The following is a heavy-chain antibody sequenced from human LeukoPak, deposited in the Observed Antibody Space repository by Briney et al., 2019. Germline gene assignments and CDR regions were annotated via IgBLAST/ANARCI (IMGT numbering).Heavy chain of an antibody. CDR1: GYTFTTYA. CDR2: ISTYNGHT. Sequence: ASVKVSCKASGYTFTTYALNWVQQAPGQGLEWLGLISTYNGHTMYAQKVQGRVTLTMDTSTSTAYLELSSLRFDDTAVYYCARDLRATLITGSGYWGQGTLVTVSS. V-gene: IGHV1-18*01. D-gene: IGHD3-9*01. J-gene: IGHJ4*02. CDR3: ARDLRATLITGSGY.